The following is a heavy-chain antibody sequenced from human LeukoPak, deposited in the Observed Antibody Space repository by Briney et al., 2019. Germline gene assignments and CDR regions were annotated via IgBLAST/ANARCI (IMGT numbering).Heavy chain of an antibody. CDR1: GYTFTYYY. D-gene: IGHD2-8*02. CDR3: ARLWSKGDDFDI. V-gene: IGHV1-2*02. J-gene: IGHJ3*02. Sequence: ASVKVSCKASGYTFTYYYIHWMRQAPGQGLEWMGWINPDSGDTSYAQKFQGRVTMTRDTSISTVYMELSRLRSDDTAVYHCARLWSKGDDFDIWGRGTMVTVSS. CDR2: INPDSGDT.